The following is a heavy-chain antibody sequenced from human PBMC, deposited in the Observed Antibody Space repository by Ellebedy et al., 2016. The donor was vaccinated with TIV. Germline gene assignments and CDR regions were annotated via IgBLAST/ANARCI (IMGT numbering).Heavy chain of an antibody. Sequence: GGSLRLXCAASAFTFSIYWMHWVRQVPGKGLVWVSRINGDGTSITYADSVKGRFTISRDNSKNTLYLQMNSLRAEDTAVYYCAKPTRYCSSSSCYEPYYYYGMDVWGQGTTVTVSS. CDR1: AFTFSIYW. CDR3: AKPTRYCSSSSCYEPYYYYGMDV. J-gene: IGHJ6*02. V-gene: IGHV3-74*03. D-gene: IGHD2-2*01. CDR2: INGDGTSI.